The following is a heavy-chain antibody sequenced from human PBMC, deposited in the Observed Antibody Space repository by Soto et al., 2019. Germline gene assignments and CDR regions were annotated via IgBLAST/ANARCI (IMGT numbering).Heavy chain of an antibody. V-gene: IGHV3-21*01. CDR1: GFTFRSYS. Sequence: GGALRLSCAASGFTFRSYSMNLVRPAPGKGLEWVSSISSSSSYIYYADSVKGRFTISRDNAKNSLYLQMNSLGAEDTAVYYCARDLGYCSGGSCFNMNWFDPWGQGTLVTVSS. CDR3: ARDLGYCSGGSCFNMNWFDP. J-gene: IGHJ5*02. CDR2: ISSSSSYI. D-gene: IGHD2-15*01.